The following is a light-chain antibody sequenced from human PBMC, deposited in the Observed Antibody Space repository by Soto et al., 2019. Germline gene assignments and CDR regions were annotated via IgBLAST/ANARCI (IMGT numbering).Light chain of an antibody. V-gene: IGLV1-47*02. CDR3: AAWDASLGGFYV. CDR2: SNN. J-gene: IGLJ1*01. CDR1: SSNIGSNY. Sequence: QSVLTQPPSASGTPGQWVTISCSGSSSNIGSNYVYWYQQLPGTAPKLLIYSNNQRPPGVPDRFSASKAGASASLAIRGLQSEDEGDYYCAAWDASLGGFYVFGSGTKVTAL.